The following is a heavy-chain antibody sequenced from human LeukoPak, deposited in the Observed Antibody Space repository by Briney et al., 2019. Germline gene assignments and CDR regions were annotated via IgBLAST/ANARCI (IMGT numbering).Heavy chain of an antibody. D-gene: IGHD4-11*01. J-gene: IGHJ4*02. V-gene: IGHV3-30*02. CDR2: IRYDGSNK. CDR3: ANPTTVTSFHY. Sequence: QSGGSPRLSCAASGFTFSSYGMHWVRQAPGQGLGWVAFIRYDGSNKYYADSVSGRFTISRYNSKNSLYLQMKSLRAEDTAVYSCANPTTVTSFHYWGQGTLVIVSS. CDR1: GFTFSSYG.